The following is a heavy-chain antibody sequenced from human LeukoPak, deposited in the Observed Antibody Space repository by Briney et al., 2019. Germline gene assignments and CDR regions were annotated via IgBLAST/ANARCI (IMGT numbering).Heavy chain of an antibody. J-gene: IGHJ6*03. Sequence: GGSLRLSCAASGFTFSSYAMSWVRQAPGKGLEWVSAISGSGGSTYYADSVKGRFTISRDNSKNTLYLQMNSLRAEDTAVYYCTSLQGYGSGYYYYMDVWGKGTTVTVSS. CDR3: TSLQGYGSGYYYYMDV. CDR1: GFTFSSYA. V-gene: IGHV3-23*01. D-gene: IGHD3-10*01. CDR2: ISGSGGST.